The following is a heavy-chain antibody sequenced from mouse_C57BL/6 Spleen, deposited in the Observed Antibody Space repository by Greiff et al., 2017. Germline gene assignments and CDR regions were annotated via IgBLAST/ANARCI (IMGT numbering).Heavy chain of an antibody. J-gene: IGHJ2*01. D-gene: IGHD2-4*01. V-gene: IGHV5-4*01. CDR3: ARDDDYDFDY. Sequence: DVMLVESGGGLVKPGGSLKLSCAASGFTFSSYAMSWVRQTPEKRLEWVATISDGGSYTYYPDNVKGRFTISRDNAKNNLYLQMSHLKSEDTAMYYCARDDDYDFDYWGQGTTLTVSS. CDR2: ISDGGSYT. CDR1: GFTFSSYA.